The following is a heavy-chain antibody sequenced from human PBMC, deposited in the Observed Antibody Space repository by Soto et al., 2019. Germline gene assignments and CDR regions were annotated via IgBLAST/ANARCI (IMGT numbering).Heavy chain of an antibody. CDR1: GYTFTSYA. Sequence: QVQLVQSGAEVKKPGASVKVSCKASGYTFTSYAMHWVRQAPGQRLEWMGWINAGNGNTKYSQKFQGRVTITRDTSASTAYMELSSLRSEDTAVYYCAGDLYYYGSGRPLDYWGQASLVTVSS. D-gene: IGHD3-10*01. CDR3: AGDLYYYGSGRPLDY. V-gene: IGHV1-3*01. J-gene: IGHJ4*02. CDR2: INAGNGNT.